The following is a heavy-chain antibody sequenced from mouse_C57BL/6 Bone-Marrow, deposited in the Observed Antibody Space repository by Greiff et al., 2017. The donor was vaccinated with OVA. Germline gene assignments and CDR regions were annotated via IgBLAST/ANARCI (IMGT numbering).Heavy chain of an antibody. J-gene: IGHJ4*01. CDR3: ARGSSGYDAMDY. D-gene: IGHD3-2*02. V-gene: IGHV1-55*01. CDR1: GYTFTSYW. Sequence: QVQLKQPGAELVKPGASVKMSCKASGYTFTSYWITWVKQRPGQGLEWIGDIYPGSGSTNYNEKFKSKATLTVDTSSSTADMQLSSLTSEDAAVYKCARGSSGYDAMDYWGQGTSVTVSS. CDR2: IYPGSGST.